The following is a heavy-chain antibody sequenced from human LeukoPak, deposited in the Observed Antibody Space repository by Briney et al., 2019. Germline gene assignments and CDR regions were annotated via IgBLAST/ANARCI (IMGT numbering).Heavy chain of an antibody. V-gene: IGHV4-39*01. J-gene: IGHJ6*03. D-gene: IGHD3-3*01. Sequence: SETLSLTCTVSGGSISSSSYYWGWIRQPPGKGLERIGSIYYSGSTYYNPSLKSRATISVDTSKNQFSLKLSSVTAADTAVYYCARSTPTPLWNGYYHHYYYYMDVWGKGTTVTVSS. CDR1: GGSISSSSYY. CDR2: IYYSGST. CDR3: ARSTPTPLWNGYYHHYYYYMDV.